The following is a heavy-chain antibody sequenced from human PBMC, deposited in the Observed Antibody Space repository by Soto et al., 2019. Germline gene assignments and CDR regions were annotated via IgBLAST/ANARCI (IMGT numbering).Heavy chain of an antibody. CDR1: GFTISNYW. J-gene: IGHJ5*02. CDR2: IDSSGSNT. V-gene: IGHV3-74*01. Sequence: EVQLVESGGGLVQPGGYLRLSCAASGFTISNYWMHWVRQSPGKGLVWVAGIDSSGSNTKYADSVRGRFTISRDHGESSLYLQMDSLRQEDTAVYYCARDRPHNWFDPWGQGALVTVSS. CDR3: ARDRPHNWFDP.